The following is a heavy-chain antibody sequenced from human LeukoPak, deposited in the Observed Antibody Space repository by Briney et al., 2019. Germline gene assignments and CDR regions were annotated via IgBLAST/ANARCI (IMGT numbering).Heavy chain of an antibody. Sequence: ETLSLTCTVSGGSISSSSYYWGWVRQPPGKGLEWIGSIYYSGSTYYNPSLKSRVTISVDTSKNQFSLKLSSVTAADTAVYYCARGRLRYFDWLSSPDFDYWGQGTLVTVSS. D-gene: IGHD3-9*01. V-gene: IGHV4-39*07. CDR3: ARGRLRYFDWLSSPDFDY. J-gene: IGHJ4*02. CDR1: GGSISSSSYY. CDR2: IYYSGST.